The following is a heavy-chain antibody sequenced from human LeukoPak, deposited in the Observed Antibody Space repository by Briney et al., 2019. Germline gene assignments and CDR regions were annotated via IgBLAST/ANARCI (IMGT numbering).Heavy chain of an antibody. J-gene: IGHJ3*02. CDR3: AKRPGSITATWGAFDI. CDR2: ISYDGSNK. D-gene: IGHD1-20*01. Sequence: PGGSLRLSCAASGFTFSSYGMHWVRQAPGKGLEWVAVISYDGSNKYYADSVKGRFTISRDNSKNTLYLEMNSLRAEDTAVYYCAKRPGSITATWGAFDIWGQGTMVTVSS. CDR1: GFTFSSYG. V-gene: IGHV3-30*18.